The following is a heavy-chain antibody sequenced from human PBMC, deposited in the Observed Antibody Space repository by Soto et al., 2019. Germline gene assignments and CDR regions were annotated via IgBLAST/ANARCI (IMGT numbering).Heavy chain of an antibody. CDR3: ARSRNKEYCSSRIAAAGTCDAFDI. CDR2: IYHTGTT. D-gene: IGHD6-13*01. V-gene: IGHV4-38-2*01. CDR1: GDSISNGYY. J-gene: IGHJ3*02. Sequence: SETLSLTCAVSGDSISNGYYWAWIRQPPGKGLEWVASIYHTGTTYYNPSLTSRVTISVDTSKNQFSLRLSSVTAADSAVYYCARSRNKEYCSSRIAAAGTCDAFDIWGQRTMVTVSS.